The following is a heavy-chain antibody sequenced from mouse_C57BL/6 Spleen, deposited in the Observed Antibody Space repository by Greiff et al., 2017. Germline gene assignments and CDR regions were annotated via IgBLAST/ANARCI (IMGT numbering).Heavy chain of an antibody. J-gene: IGHJ2*01. V-gene: IGHV1-26*01. Sequence: EVQLQQSGPELVKPGASVKISCKASGYTFTDYYMNWVKQSHGKSLEWIGDINPNNGGTSYNQKFKGKATLTVDKSSSTAYMELRSLTSEDSAVYYCARKVWYDSMYYFDYWGQGTTLTVSS. CDR2: INPNNGGT. CDR3: ARKVWYDSMYYFDY. CDR1: GYTFTDYY. D-gene: IGHD2-4*01.